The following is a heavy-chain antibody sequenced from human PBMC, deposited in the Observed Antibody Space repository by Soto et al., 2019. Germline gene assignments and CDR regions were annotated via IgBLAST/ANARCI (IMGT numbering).Heavy chain of an antibody. V-gene: IGHV3-11*01. CDR2: ISSSGSTI. J-gene: IGHJ5*02. CDR3: ARDVYSSSWYVYNWFDP. Sequence: QVQLVEYGGGLDKPGGSLRLSCAASGFTFSDYYMSWIRQAPGKGLEWVSYISSSGSTIYYADSVKGRFTISRDNAKNSLYLQMNSLRAEDTAVYYCARDVYSSSWYVYNWFDPWGQGTLVTVSS. CDR1: GFTFSDYY. D-gene: IGHD6-13*01.